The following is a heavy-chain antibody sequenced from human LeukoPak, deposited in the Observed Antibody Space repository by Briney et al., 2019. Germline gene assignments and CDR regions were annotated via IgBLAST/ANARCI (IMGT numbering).Heavy chain of an antibody. J-gene: IGHJ4*02. CDR1: GDSINSSNDY. D-gene: IGHD1-26*01. CDR3: ASLRERSYYARGFDY. Sequence: HPSETLSLTCTVSGDSINSSNDYWGWIRQPPGKGLEWIGSIYYSGSTYYKSSLKSRVTVSVGTSKNQFSLKLSSVTAADTAVYYCASLRERSYYARGFDYWGQGTLVTVSS. CDR2: IYYSGST. V-gene: IGHV4-39*01.